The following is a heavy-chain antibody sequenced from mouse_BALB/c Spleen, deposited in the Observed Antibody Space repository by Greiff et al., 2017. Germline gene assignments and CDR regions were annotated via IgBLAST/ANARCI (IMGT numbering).Heavy chain of an antibody. V-gene: IGHV1-82*01. Sequence: QVQLQQSGPELVKPGASVKISCKASGYAFSSSWMNWVKQRPGQGLEWIGRIYPGDGDTNYNGKFKGKATLTADKSSSTAYMQLSSLTSEDSAVYYCTRVGYRSMDYWGQGTSVTVSS. J-gene: IGHJ4*01. CDR3: TRVGYRSMDY. CDR1: GYAFSSSW. CDR2: IYPGDGDT. D-gene: IGHD2-14*01.